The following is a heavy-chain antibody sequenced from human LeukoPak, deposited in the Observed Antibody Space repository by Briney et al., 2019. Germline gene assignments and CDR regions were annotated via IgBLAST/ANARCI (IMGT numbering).Heavy chain of an antibody. J-gene: IGHJ4*02. V-gene: IGHV4-4*07. CDR1: GDSISRYR. CDR3: ARSPGAHSDY. Sequence: SETLSLTCTVSGDSISRYRGSWIRQPACQGLEWIGRIYTGRTTYNPSLKSPVTMSVDTSKNQFCLKLRSVTAADTAVYYCARSPGAHSDYWGQGTLVTVSS. CDR2: IYTGRT.